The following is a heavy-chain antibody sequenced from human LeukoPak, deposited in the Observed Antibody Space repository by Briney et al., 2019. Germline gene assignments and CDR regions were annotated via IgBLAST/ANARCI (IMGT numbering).Heavy chain of an antibody. V-gene: IGHV5-51*01. Sequence: GESLKICCKGSGYSFTSYWIGWVRQMPGKGLEWMGIIYPGNSDTRYSPSFQGQVTISADKSISTAYLQWSSLKASDTAMYYCARIVAVAGTRLPYYMDVWGKGTTVTVSS. CDR3: ARIVAVAGTRLPYYMDV. CDR1: GYSFTSYW. CDR2: IYPGNSDT. D-gene: IGHD2-21*01. J-gene: IGHJ6*03.